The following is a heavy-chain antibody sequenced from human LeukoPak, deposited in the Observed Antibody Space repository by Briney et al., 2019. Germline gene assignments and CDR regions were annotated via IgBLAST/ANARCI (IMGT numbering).Heavy chain of an antibody. CDR1: GGSISSHC. J-gene: IGHJ6*03. CDR2: IYYSGST. Sequence: SETLSLTCTVSGGSISSHCWSWIRQPPGKGLEWIGHIYYSGSTNYNPSLTSRVSISVDTAKNQFSLKLSSVTAADTAVYYCARSARTAMLYDYYYYMDVWGKGTTVTVSS. D-gene: IGHD5-18*01. CDR3: ARSARTAMLYDYYYYMDV. V-gene: IGHV4-59*11.